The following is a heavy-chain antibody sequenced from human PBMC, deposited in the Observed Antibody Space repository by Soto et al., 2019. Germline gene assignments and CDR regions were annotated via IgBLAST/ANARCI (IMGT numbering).Heavy chain of an antibody. V-gene: IGHV3-73*01. D-gene: IGHD6-19*01. J-gene: IGHJ6*03. CDR1: GFTFSGSA. CDR2: IRSKANSYAT. Sequence: GVSLRLSCAASGFTFSGSAMHWVRQASGKGLEWVGRIRSKANSYATAYAASVKGRFTISRDDSKNTAYLQMNSLKTEDTAVYYCTRLLDPTYSSGWHYYYYMDVWGNGTTVTVSS. CDR3: TRLLDPTYSSGWHYYYYMDV.